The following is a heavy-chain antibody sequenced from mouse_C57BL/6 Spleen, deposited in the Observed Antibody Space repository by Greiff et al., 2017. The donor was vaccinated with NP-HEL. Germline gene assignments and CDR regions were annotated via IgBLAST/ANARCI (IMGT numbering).Heavy chain of an antibody. D-gene: IGHD1-1*01. CDR2: IDPSDSYT. V-gene: IGHV1-59*01. Sequence: QVQLQQPGAELVRPGTSVKLSCKASGYTFTSYWMHWVKQRPGQGLEWIGVIDPSDSYTNYNQKFKGKATLTVDTSSSTAYMQLRSLTSEDSAVYYCARMLFTTVVATDYWGQGTTLTVSS. J-gene: IGHJ2*01. CDR3: ARMLFTTVVATDY. CDR1: GYTFTSYW.